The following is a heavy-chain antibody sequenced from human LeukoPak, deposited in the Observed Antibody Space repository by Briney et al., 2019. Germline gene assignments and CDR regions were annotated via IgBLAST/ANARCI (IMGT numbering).Heavy chain of an antibody. D-gene: IGHD5-12*01. CDR3: AREQRYSGYRY. Sequence: PSETLSLTCTVSGGSISSGGYYWSWIRQHPGEGLEWIGYIYYSGSTYYNPSLKSRVTISVDTSKNQFSLKLSSVTAADTAVYYCAREQRYSGYRYWGQGTPVTVSS. J-gene: IGHJ4*02. CDR1: GGSISSGGYY. CDR2: IYYSGST. V-gene: IGHV4-31*03.